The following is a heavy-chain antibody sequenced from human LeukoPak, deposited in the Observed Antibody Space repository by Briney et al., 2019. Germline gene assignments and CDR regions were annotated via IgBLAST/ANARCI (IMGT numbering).Heavy chain of an antibody. V-gene: IGHV3-74*01. D-gene: IGHD3-3*01. CDR2: INSDGSST. CDR3: ARDIFWRVWQDYRFDACDV. CDR1: GFTFSSYW. J-gene: IGHJ3*01. Sequence: GGSLRLSCAASGFTFSSYWMHWVRQAPGKGLVWVSRINSDGSSTSYADSVKGQFTISRDNAKNTLYLQMNSLRAEDTAVYYCARDIFWRVWQDYRFDACDVWGQGTMVTVSS.